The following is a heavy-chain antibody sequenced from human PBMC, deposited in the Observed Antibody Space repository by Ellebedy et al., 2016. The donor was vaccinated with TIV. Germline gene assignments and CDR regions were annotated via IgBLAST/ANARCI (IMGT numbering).Heavy chain of an antibody. V-gene: IGHV3-21*01. CDR1: GFTFSSYS. J-gene: IGHJ6*03. D-gene: IGHD3-9*01. CDR3: AREGTGDILNYYYYMDV. CDR2: IRRSSSYI. Sequence: PGGSLRLSCEASGFTFSSYSMNWVRQAPGKGLEWVSTIRRSSSYIYYADSVKGRFTISRDNAKNSLYLQMNSLRAEDTAVYYCAREGTGDILNYYYYMDVWGKGTTVTVSS.